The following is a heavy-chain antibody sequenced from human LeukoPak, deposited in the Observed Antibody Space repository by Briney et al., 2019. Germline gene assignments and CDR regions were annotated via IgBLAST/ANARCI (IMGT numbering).Heavy chain of an antibody. CDR1: GGSIRGYY. CDR2: IYSSGTT. V-gene: IGHV4-59*08. D-gene: IGHD4-11*01. J-gene: IGHJ4*02. Sequence: PSETLSLTCTVSGGSIRGYYWSWIRQPPGKGLEWIGYIYSSGTTKNNPSLKSRVTIAIDTSKNQFSLKLTSVTAADTAMYYCARHGNSDFSFDYWGQGTLVTVSS. CDR3: ARHGNSDFSFDY.